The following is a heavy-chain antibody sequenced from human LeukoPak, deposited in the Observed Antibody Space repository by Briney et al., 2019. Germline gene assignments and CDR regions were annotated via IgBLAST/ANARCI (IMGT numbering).Heavy chain of an antibody. V-gene: IGHV4-59*01. CDR2: IYYSGST. CDR1: GGSISSYY. Sequence: SETLSLTCTVSGGSISSYYWSWIRQPPGKGLEWIGYIYYSGSTNYNPSLKSRVTISVDTSKSQFSLKLSSVTAADTAVYYCARGPLVRFLEWPTHHYFDYWGQGTLVTVSS. CDR3: ARGPLVRFLEWPTHHYFDY. J-gene: IGHJ4*02. D-gene: IGHD3-3*01.